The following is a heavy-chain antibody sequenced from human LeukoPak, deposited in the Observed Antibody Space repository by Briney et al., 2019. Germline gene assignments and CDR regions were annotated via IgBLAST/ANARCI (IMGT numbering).Heavy chain of an antibody. J-gene: IGHJ4*02. CDR3: ARVGELDY. D-gene: IGHD1-26*01. CDR2: ISSSSSTI. V-gene: IGHV3-48*02. Sequence: PGGSLRLSCAASGLTFSTSSMHWVRQAPGKGLEWVSYISSSSSTIYYADSVKGRFTISRDNAQNSVYLQMNGLRDEDTAVYYCARVGELDYWGQGTLVTVSS. CDR1: GLTFSTSS.